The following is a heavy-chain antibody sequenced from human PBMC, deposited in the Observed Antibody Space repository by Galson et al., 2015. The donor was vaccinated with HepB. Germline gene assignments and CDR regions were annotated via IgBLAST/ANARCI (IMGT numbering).Heavy chain of an antibody. CDR1: GFTFSSYW. CDR3: ARDRDYNGDNWFDP. Sequence: SLRLSCAASGFTFSSYWMSWVRQAPGKGLEWVANIKQDGSEKYYVDSVKGRFTISRDNAKNSLYLQLNSLRAEDTAVYYCARDRDYNGDNWFDPWGQGTLVTVSS. D-gene: IGHD4-11*01. J-gene: IGHJ5*02. CDR2: IKQDGSEK. V-gene: IGHV3-7*01.